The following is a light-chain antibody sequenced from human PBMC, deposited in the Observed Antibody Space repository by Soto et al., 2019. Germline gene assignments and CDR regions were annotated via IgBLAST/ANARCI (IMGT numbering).Light chain of an antibody. CDR1: SSDVGGYNY. V-gene: IGLV2-8*01. CDR3: SSYAGSNNLV. CDR2: EVS. J-gene: IGLJ2*01. Sequence: QSALTQPPSASGSHGQSVTISCTETSSDVGGYNYVSWYQQHPGKAPKLMIYEVSKRPSGVPDRFSGSKSGNTASLTVSGLQAEDEADYYCSSYAGSNNLVFGGGTKVTVL.